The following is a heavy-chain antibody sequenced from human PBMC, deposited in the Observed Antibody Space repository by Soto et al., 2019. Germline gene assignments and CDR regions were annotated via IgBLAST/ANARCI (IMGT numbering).Heavy chain of an antibody. J-gene: IGHJ6*02. V-gene: IGHV1-18*01. CDR1: GYTFTSYG. Sequence: QVQLVQSGAEVKKPGASVKVSCKASGYTFTSYGISWVRQAPGQGLEWMGWISAYNGNTNYAQKLQGRLTMTPDSSTSTADMELRSLRSDDTAVYYCAKDGAKYSSSSGLYYYYYGMDVWGQGTTVTVSS. CDR2: ISAYNGNT. D-gene: IGHD6-6*01. CDR3: AKDGAKYSSSSGLYYYYYGMDV.